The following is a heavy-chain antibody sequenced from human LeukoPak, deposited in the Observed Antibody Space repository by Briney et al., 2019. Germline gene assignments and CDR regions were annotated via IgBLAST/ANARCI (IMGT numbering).Heavy chain of an antibody. Sequence: ASVKVSCKASGYTFTSYAMHWVRQAPGQRLEWMGWINAGNGNTKYSQKFQGRVTITRDTSASTAYMELSSPRSEDTAVYYCARSGASLLWFGELFLLDYWGQGTLVTVSS. J-gene: IGHJ4*02. D-gene: IGHD3-10*01. V-gene: IGHV1-3*01. CDR1: GYTFTSYA. CDR2: INAGNGNT. CDR3: ARSGASLLWFGELFLLDY.